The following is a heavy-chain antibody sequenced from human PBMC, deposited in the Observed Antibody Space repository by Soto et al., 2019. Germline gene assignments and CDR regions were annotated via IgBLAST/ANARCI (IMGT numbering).Heavy chain of an antibody. CDR3: AKSGDYYYGMDV. CDR2: IIPIFGNT. Sequence: ASVKVSCKASGGTFSSYAISWVRQAPGQGLEWMGGIIPIFGNTGYAQKFQGRVTMTRNTSISTAYMELSSLRSEDTAVYYCAKSGDYYYGMDVWGQGTTVTVSS. CDR1: GGTFSSYA. J-gene: IGHJ6*02. V-gene: IGHV1-8*02. D-gene: IGHD3-10*01.